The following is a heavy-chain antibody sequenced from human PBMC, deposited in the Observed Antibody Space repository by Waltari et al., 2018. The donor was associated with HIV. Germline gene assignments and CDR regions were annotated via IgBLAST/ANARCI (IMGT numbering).Heavy chain of an antibody. D-gene: IGHD2-21*01. CDR2: IWYDGSNT. Sequence: QVQLVESGGGVVQPGRSLRLSCAASGFTVSTYGIHWVRPAPGKGLEWVAVIWYDGSNTYYTDSVKGRFTISRDNSKNTLYLQMYSLRAEDTAVYYCARDVQGYCGGERCFYGMDVWGQGTTVTVSS. V-gene: IGHV3-33*01. CDR3: ARDVQGYCGGERCFYGMDV. CDR1: GFTVSTYG. J-gene: IGHJ6*02.